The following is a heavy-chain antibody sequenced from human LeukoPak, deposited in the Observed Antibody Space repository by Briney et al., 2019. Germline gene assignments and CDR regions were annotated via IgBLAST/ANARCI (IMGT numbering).Heavy chain of an antibody. CDR2: INSDGRST. Sequence: GGSLRLSCAAHGFTFIIYWVHRVSQAPAKGLVWVSSINSDGRSTSYADSVKGRFTISRDNAKNTLYLQMNTLRAEDTAVYYCASLDYWGQGTPVTVSS. J-gene: IGHJ4*02. CDR3: ASLDY. V-gene: IGHV3-74*01. CDR1: GFTFIIYW.